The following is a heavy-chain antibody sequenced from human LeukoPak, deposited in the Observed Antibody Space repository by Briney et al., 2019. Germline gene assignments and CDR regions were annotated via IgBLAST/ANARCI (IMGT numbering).Heavy chain of an antibody. V-gene: IGHV3-11*05. CDR1: GFTFSDYY. J-gene: IGHJ6*02. CDR3: ARDLGAAAGKHNYYYYGMDV. CDR2: ISSSSSYT. D-gene: IGHD6-13*01. Sequence: PGGSLRLPCAASGFTFSDYYMSWIRQAPGKGLEWVSYISSSSSYTNYADSVKGRFTISRDNAKNSLYLQMNSLRAEDTAVYYCARDLGAAAGKHNYYYYGMDVWGQGTTVTVSS.